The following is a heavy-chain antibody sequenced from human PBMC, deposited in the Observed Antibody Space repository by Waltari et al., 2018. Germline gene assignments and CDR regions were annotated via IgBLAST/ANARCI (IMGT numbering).Heavy chain of an antibody. Sequence: QVQLVPSGAEVKKPGASVKVSCKASGYPFTRYDTNWVRQATGQGLEWMGWMNPNSGNTGYAQKFQGRVTMTRNTSISTAYMELSSLRSEDTAVYYCARGGTQRGKNSGYYYFDYWGQGTLVTVSS. CDR1: GYPFTRYD. V-gene: IGHV1-8*01. D-gene: IGHD3-22*01. J-gene: IGHJ4*02. CDR2: MNPNSGNT. CDR3: ARGGTQRGKNSGYYYFDY.